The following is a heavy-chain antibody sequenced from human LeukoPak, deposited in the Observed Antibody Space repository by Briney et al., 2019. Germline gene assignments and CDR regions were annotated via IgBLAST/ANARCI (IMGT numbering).Heavy chain of an antibody. D-gene: IGHD3-22*01. V-gene: IGHV4-34*01. CDR2: INHSGST. CDR1: GGSFSGYY. CDR3: AREEGYYDSSGYPNLCFGY. Sequence: KSSETLSLTCAVYGGSFSGYYWSWIRQPPGKGLGWIGEINHSGSTNYNPSLKSRVTISVDTSKNQFSLKLSSVTAADTAVYYCAREEGYYDSSGYPNLCFGYWGQGTLVTVSS. J-gene: IGHJ4*02.